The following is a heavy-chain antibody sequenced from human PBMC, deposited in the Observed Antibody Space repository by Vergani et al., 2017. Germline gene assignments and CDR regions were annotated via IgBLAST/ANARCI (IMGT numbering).Heavy chain of an antibody. D-gene: IGHD4-17*01. CDR3: ARQMTTVTPYYFDY. J-gene: IGHJ4*02. CDR2: IYHSGTTS. CDR1: GGSFSGYY. V-gene: IGHV4-34*01. Sequence: QVQLQQWGAGLLKPSETLSLTCAVYGGSFSGYYWSWIRQPPGKGLEWIGSIYHSGTTSYYNPSLKSRVTISVDKYKNQFSLKLSSVTAADTAVYYCARQMTTVTPYYFDYWGQGTLITVSS.